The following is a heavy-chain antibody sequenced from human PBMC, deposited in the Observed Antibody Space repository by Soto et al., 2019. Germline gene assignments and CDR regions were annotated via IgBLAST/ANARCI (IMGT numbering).Heavy chain of an antibody. V-gene: IGHV1-69*13. CDR3: ARGRSYYDFWSGYYMAYYFDY. D-gene: IGHD3-3*01. CDR2: IIPIFGTA. Sequence: ASVKVSCKASGGTFGSYAISWVRQAPGQGLEWMGGIIPIFGTANYAQKFQGRVTITADESTSTAYMELSSLRSEDTAVYYCARGRSYYDFWSGYYMAYYFDYWGQGTLVTVSS. CDR1: GGTFGSYA. J-gene: IGHJ4*02.